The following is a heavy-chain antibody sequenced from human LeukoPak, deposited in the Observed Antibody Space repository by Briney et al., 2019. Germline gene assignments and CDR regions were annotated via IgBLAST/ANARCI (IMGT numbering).Heavy chain of an antibody. CDR1: GFSFSSYG. D-gene: IGHD3-10*01. J-gene: IGHJ6*02. V-gene: IGHV3-30*02. Sequence: GGSLRHSCAASGFSFSSYGMHWLRQAPGKGPESVALIRHDGTETYHADSVKGRFTISRDDSKSTFYLQMNSLRPEDTAVYYCAKANRDHLSHYYGVDVWGPGTTV. CDR3: AKANRDHLSHYYGVDV. CDR2: IRHDGTET.